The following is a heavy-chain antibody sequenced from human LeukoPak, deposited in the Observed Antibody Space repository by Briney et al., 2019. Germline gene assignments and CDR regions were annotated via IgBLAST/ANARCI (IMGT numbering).Heavy chain of an antibody. D-gene: IGHD3-16*01. Sequence: GGSLRLSCAASGFAFGSSWMYWVRQPPGQGPVWVSRIRSDGTRTDYADSVKGRFTTSRDNAKNSLYLQMNSLRAEDTAVYYCAKEGDVRWFDPWGQGTLVTVSS. CDR1: GFAFGSSW. CDR2: IRSDGTRT. CDR3: AKEGDVRWFDP. J-gene: IGHJ5*02. V-gene: IGHV3-74*01.